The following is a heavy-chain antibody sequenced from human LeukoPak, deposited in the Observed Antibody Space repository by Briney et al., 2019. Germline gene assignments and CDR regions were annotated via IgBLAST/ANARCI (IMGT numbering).Heavy chain of an antibody. CDR1: GFTFSNYW. CDR2: INNDGSST. Sequence: GGSLRLSCAASGFTFSNYWMHWVRQAPGKGLVWVSRINNDGSSTNNADSVKGRFTISRDNAKNTLYLQMNSLRAEDTAVYYCARDLKAGTGFDYWGQGTLVTVSS. D-gene: IGHD6-19*01. J-gene: IGHJ4*02. V-gene: IGHV3-74*01. CDR3: ARDLKAGTGFDY.